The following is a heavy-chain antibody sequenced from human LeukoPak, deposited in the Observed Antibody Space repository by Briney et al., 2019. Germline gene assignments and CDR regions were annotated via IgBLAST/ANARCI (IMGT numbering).Heavy chain of an antibody. CDR1: GFTFSCYE. V-gene: IGHV3-48*03. CDR2: ISSSGSTI. CDR3: ARVVAARDYFDY. Sequence: PGGSLRLSCAASGFTFSCYEMNWVRQAPGKGLEWVSYISSSGSTIYYADSVKGRFTISRDNAKNSLYLQMNSLRAEDTAVYYCARVVAARDYFDYWGQGTLVTVSS. J-gene: IGHJ4*02. D-gene: IGHD2-15*01.